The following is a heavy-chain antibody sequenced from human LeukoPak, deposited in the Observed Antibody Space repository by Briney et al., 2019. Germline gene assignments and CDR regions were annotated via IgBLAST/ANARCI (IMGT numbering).Heavy chain of an antibody. D-gene: IGHD3-10*01. CDR1: GVSISSYY. CDR3: ARTYYGSGSLYYYYYSMEV. J-gene: IGHJ6*03. Sequence: PSETLSLTCTVSGVSISSYYCSWIRQPPGKGLEWIGYIYYSGSTNYKPSLNSRVTISVETSTNQFSLKLRSVTAADAAVYYCARTYYGSGSLYYYYYSMEVWGKGTTVTVSS. V-gene: IGHV4-59*01. CDR2: IYYSGST.